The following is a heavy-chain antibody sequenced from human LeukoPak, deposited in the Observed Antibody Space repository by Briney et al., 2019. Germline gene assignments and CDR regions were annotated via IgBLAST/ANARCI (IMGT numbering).Heavy chain of an antibody. J-gene: IGHJ4*02. Sequence: PGGSLRLSCAASGFTFSSYAMSWVRQAPGKGLEWVSAISGSGGSTYYADSVKGRFTISRDNSKNTLYLQMNSLRAEDTAVYYCARESMYYYDSSGYYSDWGQGTLVTVSS. V-gene: IGHV3-23*01. D-gene: IGHD3-22*01. CDR1: GFTFSSYA. CDR2: ISGSGGST. CDR3: ARESMYYYDSSGYYSD.